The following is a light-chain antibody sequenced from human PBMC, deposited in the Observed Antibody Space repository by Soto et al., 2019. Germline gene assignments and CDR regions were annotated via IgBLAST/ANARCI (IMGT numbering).Light chain of an antibody. J-gene: IGKJ1*01. CDR3: QQYSNYWT. CDR2: GAS. CDR1: QSVSSN. Sequence: EIVMTQSPATLSVSPGERATLSCRASQSVSSNLAWYQQKPGQAPRLLIYGASNRATGIPDRFSGSGRGSGTDFTLTISSLHPEDFAVYYCQQYSNYWTFGQGTKVDIK. V-gene: IGKV3D-15*01.